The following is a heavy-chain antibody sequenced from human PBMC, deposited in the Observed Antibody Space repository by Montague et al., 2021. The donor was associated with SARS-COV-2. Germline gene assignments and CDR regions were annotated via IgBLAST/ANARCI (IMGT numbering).Heavy chain of an antibody. CDR2: ISTSGRGI. D-gene: IGHD6-19*01. Sequence: SLRLSCAASGFPFSSYEMNWVRQAPGKGLEWVSYISTSGRGIHYADPVKGRFTISRDNAKNSLYLEMNSLRAEDTAVYYCARDNAGWPDAFDIWGQGTMVTVSS. CDR3: ARDNAGWPDAFDI. CDR1: GFPFSSYE. J-gene: IGHJ3*02. V-gene: IGHV3-48*03.